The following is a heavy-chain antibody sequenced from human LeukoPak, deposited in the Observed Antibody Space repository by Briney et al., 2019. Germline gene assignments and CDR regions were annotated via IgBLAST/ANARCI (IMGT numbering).Heavy chain of an antibody. J-gene: IGHJ4*02. Sequence: GGSLRLSCAASGFTFSSYSMSWVRQAPGKGLEWVSAISGSGGSTYYADSVKGRFTISRDNSKNTLYLQMNSLRAEDTAVYYRAKDRGHYYDNSGCDYWGQGTLVTVSS. D-gene: IGHD3-22*01. CDR2: ISGSGGST. CDR1: GFTFSSYS. V-gene: IGHV3-23*01. CDR3: AKDRGHYYDNSGCDY.